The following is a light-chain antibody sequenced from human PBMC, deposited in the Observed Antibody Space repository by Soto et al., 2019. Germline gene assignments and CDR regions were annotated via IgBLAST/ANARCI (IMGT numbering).Light chain of an antibody. Sequence: QSALIQPPSASGPLGQSVTISCTGTSSDVGGYNYVSWYQQHPGRAPKLMIYEVTKRPSGVPDRFFGSKSGNTASLTVSGLQAEDEADYYCSSYGGIKNFVFGGGTKLTVL. V-gene: IGLV2-8*01. CDR2: EVT. CDR1: SSDVGGYNY. CDR3: SSYGGIKNFV. J-gene: IGLJ3*02.